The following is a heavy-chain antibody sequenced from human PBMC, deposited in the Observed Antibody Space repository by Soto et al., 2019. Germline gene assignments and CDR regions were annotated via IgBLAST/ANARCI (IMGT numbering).Heavy chain of an antibody. CDR1: GFTFSIYW. D-gene: IGHD6-6*01. CDR3: TRSGSSPYYYGMDV. Sequence: EVQLVESGGGLVQPGGSLRLSCAASGFTFSIYWMHWVRQAPGKGLVWVSRINSDGSNTNYADSVKGRFTISRDNAKNTLYLQMNSLRAEDTAVYYCTRSGSSPYYYGMDVWGQGTTVTVSS. CDR2: INSDGSNT. V-gene: IGHV3-74*01. J-gene: IGHJ6*02.